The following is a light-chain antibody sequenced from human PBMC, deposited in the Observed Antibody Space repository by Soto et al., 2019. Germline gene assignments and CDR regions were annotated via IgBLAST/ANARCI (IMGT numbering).Light chain of an antibody. CDR2: RNG. CDR1: SSNIGTYY. CDR3: ATWDDRLRAYV. V-gene: IGLV1-47*01. Sequence: QSALTQPPSASGTPGQSVTISCSGSSSNIGTYYVDWYQQLPGTAPKLLIHRNGQRPSGVPDRFSGSKSGTSASLAISGLRSEDEADYYCATWDDRLRAYVIGAGTKVTV. J-gene: IGLJ1*01.